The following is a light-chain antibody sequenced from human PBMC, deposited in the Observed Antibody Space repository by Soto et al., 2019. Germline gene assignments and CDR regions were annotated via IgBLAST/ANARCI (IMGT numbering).Light chain of an antibody. CDR3: QQYGISPLT. J-gene: IGKJ4*01. V-gene: IGKV3-20*01. CDR1: QSVRSNY. CDR2: DAS. Sequence: EIVLTQSPDTLSLSPGERATLSCRASQSVRSNYLAWYQQKPGQAPRFLIYDASSRATGIPDRFSGSGSGTDVTLTISRLEPEDFAVYYCQQYGISPLTFGGGTKVEIK.